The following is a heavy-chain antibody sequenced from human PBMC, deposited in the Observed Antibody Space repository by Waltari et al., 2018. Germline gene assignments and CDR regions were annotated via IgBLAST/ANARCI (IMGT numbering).Heavy chain of an antibody. CDR1: GFTFSNSW. Sequence: EVQLVESGGGLVQPGGSLRLSCAASGFTFSNSWMDWVRQAPGKGVEVVAKIKQDGSESHYVDFVQGRCTVSRDNTQNLLYLQMNTLRVDDTAVYYCSLSLNSWGQGTLVTVSP. CDR3: SLSLNS. J-gene: IGHJ4*02. V-gene: IGHV3-7*01. CDR2: IKQDGSES.